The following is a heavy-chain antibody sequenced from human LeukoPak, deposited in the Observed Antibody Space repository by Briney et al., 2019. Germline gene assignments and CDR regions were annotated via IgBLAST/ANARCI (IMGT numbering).Heavy chain of an antibody. D-gene: IGHD3-22*01. CDR2: ISRSGDTI. V-gene: IGHV3-23*01. J-gene: IGHJ4*02. CDR1: GLSFSNYA. Sequence: GGSLRLSCAASGLSFSNYAMNWVRQGPGKGLEWVSGISRSGDTINYADSVKGRFTISRDNSKNTLYLQMNSLRADDTAIYYCAKVRDYYNSPEGYWGQGTLVTVSS. CDR3: AKVRDYYNSPEGY.